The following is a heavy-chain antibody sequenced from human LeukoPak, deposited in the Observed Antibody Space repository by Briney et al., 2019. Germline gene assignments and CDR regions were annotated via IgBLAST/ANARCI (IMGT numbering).Heavy chain of an antibody. D-gene: IGHD6-13*01. CDR2: IRSSSSYI. CDR3: ARDPRGYSSSWFDY. J-gene: IGHJ4*02. Sequence: PGGSLRLSCAASGFSFSSYTMNWVRQAPGKGLEWVSSIRSSSSYIYYADSLKGRFTISRDNAKNSLYLQMNSLRAEDTAVYYCARDPRGYSSSWFDYWGRGTLVTVSS. CDR1: GFSFSSYT. V-gene: IGHV3-21*01.